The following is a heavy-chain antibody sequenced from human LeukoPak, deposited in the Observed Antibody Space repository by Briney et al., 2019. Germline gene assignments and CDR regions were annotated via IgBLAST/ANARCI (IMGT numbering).Heavy chain of an antibody. CDR2: ISGSGGST. J-gene: IGHJ5*02. CDR3: AKRMVRGVIITIPGWFDP. Sequence: GGSLRLSCAASGFTFSSYGMHWVRQAPGKGLEWVSAISGSGGSTYYADSVKGRFTISRDNSKNTLYLQMNSLRAEDTAVYYCAKRMVRGVIITIPGWFDPWGQGTLVTVSS. D-gene: IGHD3-10*01. CDR1: GFTFSSYG. V-gene: IGHV3-23*01.